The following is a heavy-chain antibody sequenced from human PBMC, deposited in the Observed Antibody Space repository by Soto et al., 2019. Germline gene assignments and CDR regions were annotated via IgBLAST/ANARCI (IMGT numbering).Heavy chain of an antibody. V-gene: IGHV3-33*01. CDR3: ARAPYDYIWGSLVDY. CDR2: IWYDGSNK. J-gene: IGHJ4*02. D-gene: IGHD3-16*01. CDR1: GFTFSSYG. Sequence: GGSLRLSCAASGFTFSSYGMHWVRQAPGKGLEWVAVIWYDGSNKYYADSVKGRFTISRDNSKNTLYLQMNSLRAEDTAVYYCARAPYDYIWGSLVDYWGQGTLVTVSS.